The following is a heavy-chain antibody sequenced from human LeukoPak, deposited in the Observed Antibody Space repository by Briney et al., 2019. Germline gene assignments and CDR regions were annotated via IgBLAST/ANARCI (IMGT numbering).Heavy chain of an antibody. V-gene: IGHV3-74*01. CDR1: GFTFINYW. D-gene: IGHD4/OR15-4a*01. CDR2: INNDGSDT. Sequence: GGSLRLSCAASGFTFINYWMHWVRHPPGKGLVWVSHINNDGSDTSYADSVRGRFTISRDNGKNTLYLQMNGLRVEDTAVYYCARVYDYGFDWGQGTLVTVSS. J-gene: IGHJ4*02. CDR3: ARVYDYGFD.